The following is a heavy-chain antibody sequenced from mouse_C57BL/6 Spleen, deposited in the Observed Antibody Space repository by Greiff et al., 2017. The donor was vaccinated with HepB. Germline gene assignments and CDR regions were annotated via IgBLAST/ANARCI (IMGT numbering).Heavy chain of an antibody. Sequence: QVQLQQSGAELARPGASVKLSCKASGYTFTSYGISWVKQRTGQGLEWIGEIYPRSGNTYYNEKFKGKATLTADKSSSTAYMELRSLTSEDYAVYFGAEGKDCSKGNYFDYWGQGTTLTVSS. CDR1: GYTFTSYG. V-gene: IGHV1-81*01. D-gene: IGHD2-5*01. CDR2: IYPRSGNT. J-gene: IGHJ2*01. CDR3: AEGKDCSKGNYFDY.